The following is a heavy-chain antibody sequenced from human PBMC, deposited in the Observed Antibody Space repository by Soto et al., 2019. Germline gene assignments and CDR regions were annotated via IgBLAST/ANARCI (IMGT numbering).Heavy chain of an antibody. CDR2: IIPIFGTA. J-gene: IGHJ5*02. CDR3: AREGSYYDSSGYPVGP. D-gene: IGHD3-22*01. Sequence: VASVQVSCKASGRTFSRYTITWVRQAPGQGLEWMGGIIPIFGTANYAQKFQGRVTITADESTSTAYMERSSLRSEDTAVYYCAREGSYYDSSGYPVGPWGQGTLVTVYS. CDR1: GRTFSRYT. V-gene: IGHV1-69*13.